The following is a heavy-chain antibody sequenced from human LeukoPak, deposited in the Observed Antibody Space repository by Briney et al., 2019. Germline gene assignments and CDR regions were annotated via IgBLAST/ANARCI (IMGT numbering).Heavy chain of an antibody. D-gene: IGHD3-22*01. J-gene: IGHJ4*02. CDR1: GFTFSSYG. V-gene: IGHV3-23*01. Sequence: GGSLRLSCAASGFTFSSYGMSWVRQAPGKGLEWVSTISGNGGTTYYADSVKGRFTTSRDNSKNTLYLQTNSLRAEDTAVYYCAKDRAGVIVEPPYWGQGTLVTVSS. CDR3: AKDRAGVIVEPPY. CDR2: ISGNGGTT.